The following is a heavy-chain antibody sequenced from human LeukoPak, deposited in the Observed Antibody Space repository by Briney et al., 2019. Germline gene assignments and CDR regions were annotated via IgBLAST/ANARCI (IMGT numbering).Heavy chain of an antibody. Sequence: SETLSFTCTVSGGSISSSSYYWGWIRQPPGKGLEWIGSIYYSGSTYYNPSLKSRVTISVDTSKNQFSLKLSSVTAADTAVYYCARVSGSGSHDLDYWGQGTLVTVSS. V-gene: IGHV4-39*07. CDR3: ARVSGSGSHDLDY. D-gene: IGHD3-10*01. CDR1: GGSISSSSYY. CDR2: IYYSGST. J-gene: IGHJ4*02.